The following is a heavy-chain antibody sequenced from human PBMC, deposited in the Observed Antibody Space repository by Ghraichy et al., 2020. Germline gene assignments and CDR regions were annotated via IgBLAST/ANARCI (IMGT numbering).Heavy chain of an antibody. D-gene: IGHD2-8*01. Sequence: SVKVSCKASGGTFSSYAISWVRQAPGQGLEWMGGIIPIFGTANYAQKFQGRVTITTDESTSTAYMELSSLRSEDTDIYYLARDKVYASNWFDPWGQGTLVTVSS. CDR3: ARDKVYASNWFDP. CDR2: IIPIFGTA. V-gene: IGHV1-69*05. CDR1: GGTFSSYA. J-gene: IGHJ5*02.